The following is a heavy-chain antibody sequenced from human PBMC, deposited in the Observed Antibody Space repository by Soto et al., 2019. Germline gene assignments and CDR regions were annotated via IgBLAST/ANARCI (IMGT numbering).Heavy chain of an antibody. CDR2: ISVSGDRT. V-gene: IGHV3-23*01. D-gene: IGHD2-8*01. CDR3: VKAVYLLDFDY. J-gene: IGHJ4*02. Sequence: PVGSLRLSCAASGFTYSSYAMCWVRQAPGKGLEWVSSISVSGDRTFYADSVKGRFTISRDNSRNTLHLQMNSLRTEDTAVYYCVKAVYLLDFDYWGQGTLVTVSS. CDR1: GFTYSSYA.